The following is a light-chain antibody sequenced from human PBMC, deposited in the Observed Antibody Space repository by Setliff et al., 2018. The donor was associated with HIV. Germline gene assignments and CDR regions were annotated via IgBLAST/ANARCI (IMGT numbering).Light chain of an antibody. CDR3: QQFNSHPLGT. V-gene: IGKV1-9*01. CDR1: QDISTL. J-gene: IGKJ1*01. CDR2: AAS. Sequence: DIQLTQSPSFLSASVGDRVTITCRASQDISTLLGWYQQKPGRAPQLLIYAASTLQSGVSSRFSGSGSGTEFTLTISSPQPEDFATYYCQQFNSHPLGTFGQGTKV.